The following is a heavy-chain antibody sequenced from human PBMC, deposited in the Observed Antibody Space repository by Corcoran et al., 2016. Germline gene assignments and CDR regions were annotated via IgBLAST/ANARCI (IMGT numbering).Heavy chain of an antibody. Sequence: QLQLQESGPGLVKPSETLSLTCAISGDSVSSNSAAWNWIRQSPSRGLEWLGRTYYRSKWYNDYAVSVKSRITINPDTSKNQFSLQLNSVTPEDTAVYYCASASPSNAAAGAKSIGVYYYGRDVWGQGTTVTVSS. CDR3: ASASPSNAAAGAKSIGVYYYGRDV. J-gene: IGHJ6*02. V-gene: IGHV6-1*01. CDR1: GDSVSSNSAA. D-gene: IGHD6-13*01. CDR2: TYYRSKWYN.